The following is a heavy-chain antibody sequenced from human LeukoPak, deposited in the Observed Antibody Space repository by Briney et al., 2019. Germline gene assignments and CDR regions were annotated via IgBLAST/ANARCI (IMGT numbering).Heavy chain of an antibody. D-gene: IGHD1-26*01. J-gene: IGHJ3*01. CDR1: GYTFTGYY. CDR3: ARGSRIVGVREAFHL. CDR2: INPNSGDT. V-gene: IGHV1-2*02. Sequence: GASVKVSCKASGYTFTGYYMHWVRQAPGEGLEWMGWINPNSGDTDYNRKFQGRVTMTRDTSISTAYMELNSLRSDDTAVYYCARGSRIVGVREAFHLWGQGTMVTVSS.